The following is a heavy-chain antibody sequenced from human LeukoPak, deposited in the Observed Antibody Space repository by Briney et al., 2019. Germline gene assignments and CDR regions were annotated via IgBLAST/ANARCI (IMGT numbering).Heavy chain of an antibody. V-gene: IGHV3-30-3*01. CDR1: GFTFSEYA. Sequence: GGSLRLSFAASGFTFSEYAMHWVRQAPGKGLEWVAVISYDGRQKYYGDSVKGRFTISRDNPKNTLYLQMNSLRAEDTAVYYCALLSGYCSSTSCSDAFDIWGQGTMVTVSS. CDR3: ALLSGYCSSTSCSDAFDI. CDR2: ISYDGRQK. D-gene: IGHD2-2*01. J-gene: IGHJ3*02.